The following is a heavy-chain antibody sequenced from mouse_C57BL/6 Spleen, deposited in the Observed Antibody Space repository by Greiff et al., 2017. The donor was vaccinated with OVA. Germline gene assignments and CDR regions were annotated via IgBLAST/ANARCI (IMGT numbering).Heavy chain of an antibody. J-gene: IGHJ4*01. Sequence: EVQLQQSGPELVKPGDSVKISCKASGYSFTGYFMNWVMQSHGKSLEWIGRINPYNGDTFYNQKFKGKATLTVDKSSSTAHMELRSLTSEDSAVYYCARFTTVVATDYAMDYWGQGTSVTVSS. D-gene: IGHD1-1*01. CDR1: GYSFTGYF. CDR2: INPYNGDT. CDR3: ARFTTVVATDYAMDY. V-gene: IGHV1-20*01.